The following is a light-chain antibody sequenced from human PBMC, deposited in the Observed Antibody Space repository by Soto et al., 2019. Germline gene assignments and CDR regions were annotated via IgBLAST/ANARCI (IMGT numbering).Light chain of an antibody. CDR2: DVS. J-gene: IGLJ1*01. V-gene: IGLV2-14*01. CDR1: SSDIGGYKY. Sequence: QSALTQPASVSGSPGKSLTISCTGTSSDIGGYKYVSWYQQHPGKVAKLMIYDVSNRPSGVSNRFSGSKSGNTATLTISGLQGEDEAEYYCSSYTGGSTYVFGTGTKAPS. CDR3: SSYTGGSTYV.